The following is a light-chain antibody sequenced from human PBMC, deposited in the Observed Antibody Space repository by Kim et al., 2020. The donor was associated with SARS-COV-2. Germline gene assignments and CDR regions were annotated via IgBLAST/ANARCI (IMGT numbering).Light chain of an antibody. CDR2: EVS. CDR1: SSDVGGYNS. Sequence: GQSVTIACTGTSSDVGGYNSVSWYQQHPGKAPRLMIYEVSKRPSGVPDRFSGSKSGNTASLTVSGLPAEDEADYYCNSYGGNYNYVFGTGTKVTVL. V-gene: IGLV2-8*01. J-gene: IGLJ1*01. CDR3: NSYGGNYNYV.